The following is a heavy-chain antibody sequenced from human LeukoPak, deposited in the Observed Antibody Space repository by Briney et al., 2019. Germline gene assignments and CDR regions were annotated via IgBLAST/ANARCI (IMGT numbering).Heavy chain of an antibody. CDR3: ARAVGATPPYYMDV. CDR2: IYYSGST. Sequence: SSETLSLTCTVSGGSISSSSYYWGWIRQPPGKGLEWIGSIYYSGSTYYNPFLKSRVTISVDTSKNPFSLKLSSVTAADTAVYYCARAVGATPPYYMDVWGKGTTVTVSS. J-gene: IGHJ6*03. D-gene: IGHD1-26*01. V-gene: IGHV4-39*01. CDR1: GGSISSSSYY.